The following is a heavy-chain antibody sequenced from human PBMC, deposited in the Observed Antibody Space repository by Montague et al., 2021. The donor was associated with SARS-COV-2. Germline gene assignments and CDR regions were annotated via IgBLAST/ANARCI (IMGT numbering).Heavy chain of an antibody. D-gene: IGHD4-17*01. J-gene: IGHJ5*02. V-gene: IGHV4-39*01. CDR2: IYNSGTT. Sequence: SETLSLTCTVSGDSTSCPNCYWGWIRQAPGKGLDWIGTIYNSGTTYYNPSLKSRLTISIYTSKNQFSLKLTSVTAADTAVYYCARHRNYGDHSLDNWFHPWGQGTLVTVSS. CDR1: GDSTSCPNCY. CDR3: ARHRNYGDHSLDNWFHP.